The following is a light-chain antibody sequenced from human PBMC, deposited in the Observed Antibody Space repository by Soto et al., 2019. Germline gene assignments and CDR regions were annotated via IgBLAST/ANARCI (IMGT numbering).Light chain of an antibody. Sequence: QSVLTQPPSVSAAPGQKVTISCSGSSANIGSNYVSWYQHLPGTAPKLVIYDSDKRPSEIPDRFSGSKSGTSATLDITGLRNGDEADYYCGAWDGSLSVVLFGGGTKLTVL. J-gene: IGLJ2*01. V-gene: IGLV1-51*01. CDR3: GAWDGSLSVVL. CDR2: DSD. CDR1: SANIGSNY.